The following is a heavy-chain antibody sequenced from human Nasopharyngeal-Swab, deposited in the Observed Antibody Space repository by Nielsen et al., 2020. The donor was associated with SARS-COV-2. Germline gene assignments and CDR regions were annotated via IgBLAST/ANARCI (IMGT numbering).Heavy chain of an antibody. J-gene: IGHJ3*02. CDR3: VKDLRGRYGFES. CDR1: GFTFSIHA. V-gene: IGHV3-64D*06. Sequence: GGSLRLSCSASGFTFSIHAMHWVRQVPGKGLEYGSTINDYEDRLYYADSVKGRFTISRDNSKNTLYLQMSSLRPEDTAVYWCVKDLRGRYGFESWGQGTMVTVSS. CDR2: INDYEDRL. D-gene: IGHD3-16*01.